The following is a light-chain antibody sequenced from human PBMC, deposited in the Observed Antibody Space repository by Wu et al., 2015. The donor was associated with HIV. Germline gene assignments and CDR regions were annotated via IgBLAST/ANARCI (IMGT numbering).Light chain of an antibody. J-gene: IGKJ4*01. CDR3: QQYNSYPLT. V-gene: IGKV1-5*03. Sequence: DIQMTQSPSTLSASIRDRVTITCRASQSISSWLAWYQQKPGKAPKLLIYKASSLESGVPSRFSGSGSGTEFTLTISSLQPDDFATYYCQQYNSYPLTFGGGTKVEIK. CDR2: KAS. CDR1: QSISSW.